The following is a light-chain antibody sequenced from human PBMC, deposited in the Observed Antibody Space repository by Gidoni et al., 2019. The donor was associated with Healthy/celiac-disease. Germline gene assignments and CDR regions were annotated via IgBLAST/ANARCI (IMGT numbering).Light chain of an antibody. J-gene: IGKJ4*01. V-gene: IGKV3-11*01. CDR1: QSVSSY. CDR2: DAS. Sequence: EIVLTQSPATLSLSPGERATLSCRASQSVSSYLAWYQQKPGQAPRRLIYDASNRATGIPARFSGSGSGTDFTLTISSLEPEDFAVYYCQQRSNWPTFXGXTKVEIK. CDR3: QQRSNWPT.